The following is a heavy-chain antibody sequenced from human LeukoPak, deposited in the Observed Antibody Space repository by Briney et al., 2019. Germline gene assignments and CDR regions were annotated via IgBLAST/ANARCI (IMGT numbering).Heavy chain of an antibody. CDR3: ARLYRDGSYYYYYMDA. V-gene: IGHV4-39*01. J-gene: IGHJ6*03. D-gene: IGHD2-2*02. CDR2: IDNSGTT. CDR1: GASISSSPYY. Sequence: PSETLSLTCTVSGASISSSPYYWGWIRQPPGKGLEWIGSIDNSGTTHYNPSLKSRVIITVDISKNQFSLELNSVTAADTAVYYCARLYRDGSYYYYYMDAWGKGTTVTVS.